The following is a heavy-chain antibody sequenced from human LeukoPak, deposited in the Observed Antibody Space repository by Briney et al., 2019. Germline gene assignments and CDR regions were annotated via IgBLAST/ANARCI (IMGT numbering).Heavy chain of an antibody. CDR2: ISWNSGSI. CDR1: GFTFDDYA. V-gene: IGHV3-9*01. Sequence: GGSLRLSCAASGFTFDDYAMHWVRQAPGKGLEWVSGISWNSGSIGYADSVKGRFTISRDNAKNSLYLQMNSLRAEDTAVYYCARGGQYYYDSSGFDYWGQGTLVTVSS. CDR3: ARGGQYYYDSSGFDY. D-gene: IGHD3-22*01. J-gene: IGHJ4*02.